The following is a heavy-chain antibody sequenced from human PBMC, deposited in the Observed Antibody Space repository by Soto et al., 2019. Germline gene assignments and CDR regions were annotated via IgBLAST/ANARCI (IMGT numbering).Heavy chain of an antibody. CDR1: GFTFRSYS. CDR3: ARELEGYYYGMDV. D-gene: IGHD3-3*01. J-gene: IGHJ6*02. Sequence: EVQLVEFGGGLVKPGGSLRLSCAASGFTFRSYSMNWVRQAPGKGLEWVSSISSSSSYIYYADSVKGRFTISRDNAKNSLYLQMNSLRAEDTAVYYCARELEGYYYGMDVWGQGTTVTVSS. CDR2: ISSSSSYI. V-gene: IGHV3-21*01.